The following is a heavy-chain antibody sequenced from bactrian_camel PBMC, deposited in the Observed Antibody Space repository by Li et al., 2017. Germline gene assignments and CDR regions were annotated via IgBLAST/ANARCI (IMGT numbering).Heavy chain of an antibody. D-gene: IGHD4*01. CDR3: TRVLSSDLSLWEWDY. J-gene: IGHJ4*01. CDR1: GYTASSGC. CDR2: IDGDGET. Sequence: HVQLVESGGGSVQAGGSLTLSCTASGYTASSGCVEWFRQAPGKEREGVAAIDGDGETKYAYSVKGRFTISRDNAKNTLYLHLNSLKTEDTAMYYCTRVLSSDLSLWEWDYWGQGTQVTVS. V-gene: IGHV3S1*01.